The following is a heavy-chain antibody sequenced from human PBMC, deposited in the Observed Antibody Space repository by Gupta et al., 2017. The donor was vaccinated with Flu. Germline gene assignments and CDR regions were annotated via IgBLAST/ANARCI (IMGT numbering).Heavy chain of an antibody. J-gene: IGHJ3*02. Sequence: TFTCAFIHWVRQAPGQGLEWMGRINPTSGDTLYAQKFHGRVTMTRDTSISTAYMELSWLRSDDTAVYYCASPLVTRDAFDIWGQGSMVTVSS. CDR2: INPTSGDT. CDR1: TFTCAF. D-gene: IGHD3-16*02. V-gene: IGHV1-2*06. CDR3: ASPLVTRDAFDI.